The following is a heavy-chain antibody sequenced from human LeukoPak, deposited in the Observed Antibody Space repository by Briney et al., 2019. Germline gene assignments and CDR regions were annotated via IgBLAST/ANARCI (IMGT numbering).Heavy chain of an antibody. J-gene: IGHJ4*02. CDR3: ARTDCSSTSCYISFDY. CDR2: TYYSGST. CDR1: GGSISSGDYY. D-gene: IGHD2-2*02. V-gene: IGHV4-30-4*08. Sequence: PSETLSLTCTVSGGSISSGDYYWGWIRQPPGKGLEWIGYTYYSGSTYYNPSLKSPVTISVDTSKNQFSLKLSSVTAADTAVYYCARTDCSSTSCYISFDYWGQGTLVTVSS.